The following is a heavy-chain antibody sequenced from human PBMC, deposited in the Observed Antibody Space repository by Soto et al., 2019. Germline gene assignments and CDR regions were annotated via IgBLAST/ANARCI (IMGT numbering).Heavy chain of an antibody. D-gene: IGHD1-26*01. CDR2: INPSGGST. CDR3: ARKDKSGLDY. V-gene: IGHV1-46*01. J-gene: IGHJ4*02. CDR1: GYSFTTYY. Sequence: QVQLVQSGAEVKEPGASVKVSCKASGYSFTTYYMHWVRQAPGQGLEWMGMINPSGGSTSNAQKFEGRVTVTRDMSRSTVYVELSSMRSEASAVYYCARKDKSGLDYWGEGTLVTVAS.